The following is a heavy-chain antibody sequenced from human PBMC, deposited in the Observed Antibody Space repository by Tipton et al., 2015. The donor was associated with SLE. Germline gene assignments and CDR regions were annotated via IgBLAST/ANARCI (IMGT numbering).Heavy chain of an antibody. D-gene: IGHD1-26*01. J-gene: IGHJ4*02. CDR3: ARRPWGVGATSYFDY. Sequence: LVQSGAEVKKPGESLKISCKGSGYSFTSYWIGWVRQMPGKGLEWMGIIYPGDSDTRYSPSFQGQVTISADKSISTAYLQWSSLKASDTAMYYCARRPWGVGATSYFDYWGQGTLVTVSS. V-gene: IGHV5-51*01. CDR1: GYSFTSYW. CDR2: IYPGDSDT.